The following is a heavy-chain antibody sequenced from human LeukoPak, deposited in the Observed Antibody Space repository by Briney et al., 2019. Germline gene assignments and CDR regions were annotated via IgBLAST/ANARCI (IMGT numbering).Heavy chain of an antibody. CDR2: MNPNSGNT. D-gene: IGHD2-2*01. J-gene: IGHJ3*02. CDR3: ARAGYDQDAFDI. CDR1: GYTFTSYD. V-gene: IGHV1-8*01. Sequence: ASVKVSCKASGYTFTSYDINWVRQATGQGLEWMGWMNPNSGNTGYAQKFQGRVTMTRNTSISTAYMELSSLRSEDTAVYYCARAGYDQDAFDIWGQGTMVTVSS.